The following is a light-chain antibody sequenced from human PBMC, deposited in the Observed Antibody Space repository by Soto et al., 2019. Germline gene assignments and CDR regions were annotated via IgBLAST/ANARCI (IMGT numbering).Light chain of an antibody. CDR2: WAS. Sequence: DIVMTQSPDSLAVSLGERATINCKSSQSVLYSSNNKNYLAWYQQKPGQPPKALIYWASTRESGVPDRFSGRGSWTDFTLTISSLQAEDVAVYYCQQYYTTPWTFGQGTKVEIK. CDR3: QQYYTTPWT. J-gene: IGKJ1*01. CDR1: QSVLYSSNNKNY. V-gene: IGKV4-1*01.